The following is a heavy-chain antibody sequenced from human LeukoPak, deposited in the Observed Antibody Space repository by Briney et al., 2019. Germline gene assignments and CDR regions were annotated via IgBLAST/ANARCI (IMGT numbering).Heavy chain of an antibody. CDR2: INHSGST. Sequence: SETLSLTCAVYGGSFSRYYWSWIRQPPGKGLKWIGEINHSGSTNYNPSLKSRVTISVDTSKNQFSLKLSSVTAADTAVYYCARGGDIVVVVAATGAFDIWGQGTMVTVSS. J-gene: IGHJ3*02. CDR1: GGSFSRYY. CDR3: ARGGDIVVVVAATGAFDI. V-gene: IGHV4-34*01. D-gene: IGHD2-15*01.